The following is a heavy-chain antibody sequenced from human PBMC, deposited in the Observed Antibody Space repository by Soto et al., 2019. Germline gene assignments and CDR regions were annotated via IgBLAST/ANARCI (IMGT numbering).Heavy chain of an antibody. CDR1: GYTFTGYY. CDR2: INPNSGGT. J-gene: IGHJ5*02. CDR3: ARSSIAARVGNWFDP. Sequence: QVQLVQSGAEVKKPGASVKVSCKASGYTFTGYYMHWVRQAPGQGLEWMGWINPNSGGTNYAQKCQGRVTMTRDTSISTAYMELSRLRSDDTAVYYCARSSIAARVGNWFDPWGQGTLVTVSS. D-gene: IGHD6-6*01. V-gene: IGHV1-2*02.